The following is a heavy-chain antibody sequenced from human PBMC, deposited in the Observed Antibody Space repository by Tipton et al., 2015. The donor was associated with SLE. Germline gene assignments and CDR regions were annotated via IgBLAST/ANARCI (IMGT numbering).Heavy chain of an antibody. CDR1: DGSIRSTNYY. V-gene: IGHV4-39*07. Sequence: TLSLTCTVSDGSIRSTNYYWGWIRQPPGKGLEWIGSIFYTGSTYYNPSLKSRVSFSIDTSKNQFSLKLSSVTAADTAVYYCARGYQLPLGPYYYYYMDVWGKGTTVTVSS. CDR3: ARGYQLPLGPYYYYYMDV. D-gene: IGHD2-2*01. J-gene: IGHJ6*03. CDR2: IFYTGST.